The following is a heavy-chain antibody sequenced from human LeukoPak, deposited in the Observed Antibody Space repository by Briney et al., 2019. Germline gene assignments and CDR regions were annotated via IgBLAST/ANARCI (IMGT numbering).Heavy chain of an antibody. D-gene: IGHD3-22*01. CDR1: GFTVSSDY. CDR3: ARLCPWDYDSSGYPNSFDY. Sequence: GSLRLSCAASGFTVSSDYMSWVRQPPGKGLEWIGEINNSGSTNYNPSLKRRVTISVDTSKNQFSLKLSSVTAADTAVYYCARLCPWDYDSSGYPNSFDYWGQGTLVTVSS. J-gene: IGHJ4*02. CDR2: INNSGST. V-gene: IGHV4-34*01.